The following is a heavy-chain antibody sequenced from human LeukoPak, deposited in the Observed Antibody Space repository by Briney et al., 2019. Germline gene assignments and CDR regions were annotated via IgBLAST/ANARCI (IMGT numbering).Heavy chain of an antibody. V-gene: IGHV4-30-4*08. D-gene: IGHD6-19*01. CDR3: ARVIAVAGQVVFDY. J-gene: IGHJ4*02. CDR2: IYYSGST. Sequence: SETLSLTCTVSGGSISSGGYYWSWIRQHPGKGLEWIGYIYYSGSTYYNPSLKSRVTISVDTSKNQFSLKLSSVTAADTAVYYCARVIAVAGQVVFDYWGQGTLVTVSS. CDR1: GGSISSGGYY.